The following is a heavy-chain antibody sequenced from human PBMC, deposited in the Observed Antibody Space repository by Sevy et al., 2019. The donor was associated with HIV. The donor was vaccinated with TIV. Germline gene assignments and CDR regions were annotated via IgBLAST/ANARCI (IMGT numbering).Heavy chain of an antibody. Sequence: GGYLRLSCAASGLTLTTTGMSWVRQAPGKGLEWVAGVTSDGTTYYADSVRDRFTVSRDNSKNTLYLQLNSLRADDTAVFYCAGGDSTMITDLDYWGHGTLVTVSS. CDR3: AGGDSTMITDLDY. D-gene: IGHD3-16*01. CDR2: VTSDGTT. V-gene: IGHV3-23*01. J-gene: IGHJ4*01. CDR1: GLTLTTTG.